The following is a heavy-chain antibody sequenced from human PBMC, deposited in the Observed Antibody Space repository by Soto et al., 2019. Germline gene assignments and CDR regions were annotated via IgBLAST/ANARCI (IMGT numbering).Heavy chain of an antibody. CDR2: IGHGGSA. CDR3: ARERRVVGGYSSNWYDYFDW. J-gene: IGHJ4*02. D-gene: IGHD6-13*01. CDR1: GGSFSGYY. V-gene: IGHV4-34*01. Sequence: PSETLSLTCAVHGGSFSGYYWTWIRQPPGKGLEWVGEIGHGGSATYSPSLKSRVTISVDTSNNQFSLRLSSVTAADSAVYYCARERRVVGGYSSNWYDYFDWWGQGTLVTVSS.